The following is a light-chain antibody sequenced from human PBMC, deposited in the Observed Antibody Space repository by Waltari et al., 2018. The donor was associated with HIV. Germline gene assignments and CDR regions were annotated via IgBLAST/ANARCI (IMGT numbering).Light chain of an antibody. Sequence: QSVLTQPPSVSGAPGQRVTISCTGSSSNIGAGYDVHWYQQLPRTAPKLLIYGNPNRPSVVPDRCSGSKSGTSASLAITGLQAEDEADYYCQSYDSSLSGPHWVFGGGTKLTVL. CDR2: GNP. J-gene: IGLJ3*02. CDR1: SSNIGAGYD. V-gene: IGLV1-40*01. CDR3: QSYDSSLSGPHWV.